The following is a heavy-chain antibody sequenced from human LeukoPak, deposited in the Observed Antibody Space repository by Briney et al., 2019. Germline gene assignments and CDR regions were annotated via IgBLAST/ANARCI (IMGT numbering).Heavy chain of an antibody. CDR2: MNPNSGNT. J-gene: IGHJ4*02. CDR1: GYTFTSYD. D-gene: IGHD6-13*01. Sequence: ASVKVSCKASGYTFTSYDINWVRQATGQGLEWMGWMNPNSGNTGYAQKFQGRVTITRNTSISTAYMELSSLRSEDTAVYYCARGWSSSWYARVAVFDYWGQGTLVTVSS. V-gene: IGHV1-8*03. CDR3: ARGWSSSWYARVAVFDY.